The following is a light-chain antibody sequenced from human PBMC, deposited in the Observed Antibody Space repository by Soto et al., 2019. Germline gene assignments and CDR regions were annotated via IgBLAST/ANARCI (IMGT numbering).Light chain of an antibody. V-gene: IGKV3-11*01. CDR2: GAS. J-gene: IGKJ5*01. Sequence: EVLMTQSPATLSVSPGERATLSCRASQSVDSNLAWYQQKPGQAPRLLIFGASNRATGIPARFSGSGSGTDFTLTISSLEPEDAAVYYCQQRSNWPPITFGQGTRLEIK. CDR1: QSVDSN. CDR3: QQRSNWPPIT.